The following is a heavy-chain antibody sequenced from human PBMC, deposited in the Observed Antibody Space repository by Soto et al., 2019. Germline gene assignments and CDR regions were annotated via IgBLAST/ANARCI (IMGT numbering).Heavy chain of an antibody. J-gene: IGHJ6*03. CDR1: GFTFSSYG. V-gene: IGHV3-30*18. CDR2: ISYDGSNK. CDR3: AKTRYSGYDTRYGYMDV. D-gene: IGHD5-12*01. Sequence: QVQLVASGGGVVQPGRSLRLSCAASGFTFSSYGMHWVRQAPGKGLEWVAVISYDGSNKYYADSVKGRFTISRDNSKNTLYLQMNSLRAEDTAVYYCAKTRYSGYDTRYGYMDVWGKGTTVTVSS.